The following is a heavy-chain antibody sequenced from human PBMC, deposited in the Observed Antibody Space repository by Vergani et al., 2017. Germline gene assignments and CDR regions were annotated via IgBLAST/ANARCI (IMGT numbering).Heavy chain of an antibody. CDR1: GGSISSGSYY. D-gene: IGHD3-16*01. CDR3: ARDQGGYYYYYGMDV. CDR2: IYTSGST. V-gene: IGHV4-61*02. J-gene: IGHJ6*02. Sequence: QVQLQESGPGLVKPSQTLSLTCTVSGGSISSGSYYWSWIRQPAGKGLEWIGRIYTSGSTNYNPSLKSQVTISVDTSKNQFSLKLSSVTAADTAVYYCARDQGGYYYYYGMDVWGQGTTVTVSS.